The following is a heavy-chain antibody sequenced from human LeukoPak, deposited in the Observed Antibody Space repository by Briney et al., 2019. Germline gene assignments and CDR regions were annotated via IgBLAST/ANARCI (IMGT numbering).Heavy chain of an antibody. CDR3: ARLVVPADPLSGFFDY. D-gene: IGHD2-2*01. CDR1: GGSISSSSYY. V-gene: IGHV4-39*01. Sequence: KPSETLSLTCTVSGGSISSSSYYWGWIRQPPGKGLEWIGSIYYSGSTYYNPSLKSRVTISVDTSKNQFSLKLSSVTAADTAVYYCARLVVPADPLSGFFDYWGQGTLVTVSS. CDR2: IYYSGST. J-gene: IGHJ4*02.